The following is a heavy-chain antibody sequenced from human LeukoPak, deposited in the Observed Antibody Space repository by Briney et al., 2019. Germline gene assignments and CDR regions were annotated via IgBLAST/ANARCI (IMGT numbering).Heavy chain of an antibody. CDR2: ISGSAAAT. J-gene: IGHJ4*02. CDR1: GFTFSAYG. Sequence: GGSLRLSCAASGFTFSAYGMTWVRQAPGKGLEWVSAISGSAAATFYADSVKGRFTISRDNSRSTLYLQMNSLRAEDTAVYYCAKRGPGSPQSGKYFFDYWGQGTLVTVSS. CDR3: AKRGPGSPQSGKYFFDY. V-gene: IGHV3-23*01. D-gene: IGHD3-10*01.